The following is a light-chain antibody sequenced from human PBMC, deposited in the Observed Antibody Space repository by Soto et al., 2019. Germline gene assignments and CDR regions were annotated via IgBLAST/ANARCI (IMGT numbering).Light chain of an antibody. CDR2: GAS. CDR3: LQHNSNSWT. Sequence: DLQMTQSPSSLSASVGDRVTITCRASQGIRNDLAWYQQKSGKAPKRLIYGASSLQGGAPSRFSGSGSGTEFTLTISSLQPEDSATYYCLQHNSNSWTFGQGTKVEIK. CDR1: QGIRND. V-gene: IGKV1-17*01. J-gene: IGKJ1*01.